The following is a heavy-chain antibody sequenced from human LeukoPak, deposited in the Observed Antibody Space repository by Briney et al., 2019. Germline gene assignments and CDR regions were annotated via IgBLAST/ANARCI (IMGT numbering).Heavy chain of an antibody. J-gene: IGHJ5*02. V-gene: IGHV4-34*01. Sequence: SETLSLTCAVYGGSFSNYYWSWIRQPPGKGLEWIGEINNSGSTNYNPSLKSRVTISVDTSKNQFSLTLSSVTDADTAVYYCARGLPRSSSNWFDPWGQGTLITVSS. D-gene: IGHD6-6*01. CDR3: ARGLPRSSSNWFDP. CDR2: INNSGST. CDR1: GGSFSNYY.